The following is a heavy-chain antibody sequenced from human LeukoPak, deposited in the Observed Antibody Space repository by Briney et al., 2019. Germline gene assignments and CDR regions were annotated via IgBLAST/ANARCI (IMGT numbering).Heavy chain of an antibody. J-gene: IGHJ3*02. V-gene: IGHV3-48*02. CDR1: GFTFSSYS. Sequence: GGSLRLSCAASGFTFSSYSMNWVRQAPGKGLEWVSYISSRSSMIYYADSVKGRFTISRDNAKNSPYLQMDSLRDEDTAVYYCARDSTIDALDIWGQGTMVTVSS. CDR2: ISSRSSMI. CDR3: ARDSTIDALDI. D-gene: IGHD5/OR15-5a*01.